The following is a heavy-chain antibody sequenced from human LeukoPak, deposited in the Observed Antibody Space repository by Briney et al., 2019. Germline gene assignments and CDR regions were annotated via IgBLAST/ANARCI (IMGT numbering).Heavy chain of an antibody. Sequence: PGGSLRLSCAVSGFTFNSYAMSWVRQAPGKGLEWVSGISGRGGKEYYADAVRGRFTISRDNSKNTLYLQMNSLRAEDTAVYYCAKDVCGGDCDGWFDPWGQGTLVTVSS. J-gene: IGHJ5*02. CDR2: ISGRGGKE. V-gene: IGHV3-23*01. CDR3: AKDVCGGDCDGWFDP. CDR1: GFTFNSYA. D-gene: IGHD2-21*02.